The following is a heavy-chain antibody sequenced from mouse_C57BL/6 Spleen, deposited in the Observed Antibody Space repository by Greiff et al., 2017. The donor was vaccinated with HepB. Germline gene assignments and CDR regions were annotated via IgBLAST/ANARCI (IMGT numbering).Heavy chain of an antibody. CDR2: IWSGGST. CDR3: ARNLDYYDYDAWFAY. Sequence: VQLQQSGPGLVQPSQSLSITCTVSGFSLTSYGVHWVRQSPGKGLEWLGVIWSGGSTDYNAAFISRLSISKDNSKSQVFFKMNSLQADDTAIYYCARNLDYYDYDAWFAYWGQGTLVTVSA. J-gene: IGHJ3*01. V-gene: IGHV2-2*01. D-gene: IGHD2-4*01. CDR1: GFSLTSYG.